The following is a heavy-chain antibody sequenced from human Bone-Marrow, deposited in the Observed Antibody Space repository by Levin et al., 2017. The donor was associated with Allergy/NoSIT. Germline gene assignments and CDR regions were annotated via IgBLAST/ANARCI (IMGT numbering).Heavy chain of an antibody. CDR1: GFTFTIYG. CDR2: VSHDGSNQ. CDR3: ARGGSPIDS. D-gene: IGHD1-26*01. Sequence: AGGSLRLSCAASGFTFTIYGMNWIRQAPGKGLDWVSLVSHDGSNQYYADSVKGRFTISRDNSNNTVFLQMNSLRPEDTAMYYCARGGSPIDSWGQGTLVTVSS. J-gene: IGHJ4*02. V-gene: IGHV3-30-3*01.